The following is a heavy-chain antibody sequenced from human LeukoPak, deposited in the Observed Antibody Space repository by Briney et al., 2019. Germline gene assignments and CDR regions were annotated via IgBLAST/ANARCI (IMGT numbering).Heavy chain of an antibody. CDR1: GFTFSSYG. CDR2: ISYDGSNK. CDR3: ARDRWEYFDY. J-gene: IGHJ4*02. V-gene: IGHV3-30*19. Sequence: PGGSLRLSCAASGFTFSSYGMHWVRQAPGKGLEWVAVISYDGSNKYYADSVKGRFTISRDNSKNTLYLQMNSLRAEDTAVYYCARDRWEYFDYWGQGTLVTVSS. D-gene: IGHD1-26*01.